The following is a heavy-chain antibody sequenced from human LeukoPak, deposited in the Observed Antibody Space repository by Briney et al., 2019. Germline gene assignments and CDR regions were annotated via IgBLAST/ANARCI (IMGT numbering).Heavy chain of an antibody. CDR1: GYTLTELS. CDR3: ATGPPFLSGENNNYYYGMDV. D-gene: IGHD1/OR15-1a*01. V-gene: IGHV1-24*01. CDR2: FDPEDGET. J-gene: IGHJ6*02. Sequence: EASVKVSCKVSGYTLTELSMHWVRQAPGKGLEWMGGFDPEDGETIYAQKLQGRVTMTEDTSTDTAYMELSSLRSEDTAVYYCATGPPFLSGENNNYYYGMDVWGQGTTVTVSS.